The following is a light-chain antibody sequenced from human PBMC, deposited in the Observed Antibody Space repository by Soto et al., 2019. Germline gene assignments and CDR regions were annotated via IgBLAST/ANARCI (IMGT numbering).Light chain of an antibody. CDR2: WAS. CDR1: KSVLYASNNKNN. J-gene: IGKJ3*01. V-gene: IGKV4-1*01. CDR3: QKYYSTPT. Sequence: DIVMTQSPDSLVGSLGERATINCKSSKSVLYASNNKNNLGWYQQKPGQPPKRLIYWASTRESGVPDRFSGGGSGTDFTLTISSLPAEDVAVYYCQKYYSTPTFGPGTKVDVK.